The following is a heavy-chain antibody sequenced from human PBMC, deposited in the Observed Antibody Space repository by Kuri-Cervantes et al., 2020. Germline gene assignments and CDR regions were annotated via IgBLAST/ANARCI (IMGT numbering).Heavy chain of an antibody. D-gene: IGHD1-14*01. CDR3: ARPGSNTPLPYMDV. Sequence: GESLKISCAASGFTFSDYYMSWNRQAPGKGLEWVSYISSSGSTIYYADSVKGRFTISRDNAKNSLYLQMNSLRAEDTAVYYCARPGSNTPLPYMDVWGKGTTVTVSS. CDR1: GFTFSDYY. CDR2: ISSSGSTI. J-gene: IGHJ6*03. V-gene: IGHV3-11*04.